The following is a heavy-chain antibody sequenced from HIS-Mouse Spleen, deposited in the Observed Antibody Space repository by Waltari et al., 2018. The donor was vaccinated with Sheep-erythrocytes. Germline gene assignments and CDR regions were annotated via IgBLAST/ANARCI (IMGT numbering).Heavy chain of an antibody. V-gene: IGHV3-30-3*01. D-gene: IGHD1-26*01. CDR2: RSYDGSNK. Sequence: QVQLVESGGGVVQPGKSLRLSCAASGFTFSSYAMHWVRQAPGKWLEWVAVRSYDGSNKYYADSVKGRFTISRDNSKNTLYLQMNSLRAEDTAVYYCARVTWELLRRYFDLWGRGTLVTVSS. CDR1: GFTFSSYA. J-gene: IGHJ2*01. CDR3: ARVTWELLRRYFDL.